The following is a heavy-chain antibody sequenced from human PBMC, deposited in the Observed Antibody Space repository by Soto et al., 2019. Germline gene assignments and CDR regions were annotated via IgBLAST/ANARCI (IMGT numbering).Heavy chain of an antibody. CDR3: ARDCRGGSCYAY. CDR2: ISYDGSNK. Sequence: QVQLVESGGGVVQPGRSLRLSCAASGFTFSSYAMHWVRQAPGKGLEWVAVISYDGSNKYYADSVKGRFTISRDNSKNTLYLQINSLRAEDTAVYYCARDCRGGSCYAYWGQGTLVTVSS. J-gene: IGHJ1*01. CDR1: GFTFSSYA. V-gene: IGHV3-30-3*01. D-gene: IGHD2-15*01.